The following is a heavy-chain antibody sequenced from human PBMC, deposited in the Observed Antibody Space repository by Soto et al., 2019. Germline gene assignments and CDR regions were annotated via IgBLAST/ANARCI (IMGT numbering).Heavy chain of an antibody. J-gene: IGHJ4*02. Sequence: SETLSLTCTVSGGSISGYYWSWIRQPPGKGLEWIGYMYNTGSTVYNPSFKSRVTISVDTSKNQFSLKLSSVTAADTAVYSCARRYETPFDYWGQRTVVTVS. CDR3: ARRYETPFDY. CDR1: GGSISGYY. CDR2: MYNTGST. V-gene: IGHV4-59*01. D-gene: IGHD3-3*01.